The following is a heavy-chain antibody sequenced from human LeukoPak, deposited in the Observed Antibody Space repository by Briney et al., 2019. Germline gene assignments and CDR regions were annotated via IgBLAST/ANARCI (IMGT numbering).Heavy chain of an antibody. J-gene: IGHJ4*02. CDR2: IYYSGST. V-gene: IGHV4-59*01. D-gene: IGHD3-9*01. Sequence: PSETLSLTCTVSGGSISSYYWSWIRQPPGQGLEWIGYIYYSGSTNYNPSLKSRVTISVDTSKNQFSLKLSSVTAADTAVYYCAREYHDILTGYFYFDYWGQGTLVTVSS. CDR1: GGSISSYY. CDR3: AREYHDILTGYFYFDY.